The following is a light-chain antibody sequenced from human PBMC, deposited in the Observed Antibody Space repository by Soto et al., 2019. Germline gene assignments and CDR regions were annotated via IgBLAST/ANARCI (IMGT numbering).Light chain of an antibody. J-gene: IGKJ1*01. V-gene: IGKV3-20*01. Sequence: EIVLTQSPGTLSLSPGERATLSCRASQSVSSSYLAWYQQKPGQAPRLLIYGASSRATGIPDRFSGSGSGTDFTLTISRLEPEDFAVYYCQQYGSSPLMTLGLGTMV. CDR3: QQYGSSPLMT. CDR1: QSVSSSY. CDR2: GAS.